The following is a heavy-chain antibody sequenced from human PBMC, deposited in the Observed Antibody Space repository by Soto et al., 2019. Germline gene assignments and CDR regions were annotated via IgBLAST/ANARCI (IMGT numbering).Heavy chain of an antibody. CDR1: EYSFSTYW. CDR3: ARQPIVVVPAAYYYGMDV. CDR2: IDPSDSYT. D-gene: IGHD2-2*01. V-gene: IGHV5-10-1*01. Sequence: GESLKISCKGSEYSFSTYWISWVRQMPGKGLEWMGRIDPSDSYTNYSPSFQGHVTISADKSISTAYLQWSSLKASDTAMYYCARQPIVVVPAAYYYGMDVWGQGTTVTVSS. J-gene: IGHJ6*02.